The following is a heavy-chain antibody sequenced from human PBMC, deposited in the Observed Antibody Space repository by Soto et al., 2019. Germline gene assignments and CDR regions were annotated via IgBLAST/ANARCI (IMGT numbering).Heavy chain of an antibody. CDR3: ARFDYGDAYYFDY. Sequence: QVQLVQSGAEVKKPGASVKVSCKASGYTFTSYGISWVRQAPGQGLEWMGWISAYNGNTNYAQKLQGRVTMTTDTATSTADMELRSLRSDDTAVYYCARFDYGDAYYFDYWGQGPLVTVSS. D-gene: IGHD4-17*01. CDR1: GYTFTSYG. CDR2: ISAYNGNT. V-gene: IGHV1-18*01. J-gene: IGHJ4*02.